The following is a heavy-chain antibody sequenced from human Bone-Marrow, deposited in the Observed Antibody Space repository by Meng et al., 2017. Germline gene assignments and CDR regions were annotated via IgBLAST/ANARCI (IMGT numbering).Heavy chain of an antibody. CDR3: AKDGGYSSSWYGDHYYGMDV. CDR1: GFTFDDYT. Sequence: GESLKISCAASGFTFDDYTMHWVRPAPGKGLELVSLISWDGGSTYYADSVKGRFTISRDNSKNSLYLQMNSQRTEDTALYYCAKDGGYSSSWYGDHYYGMDVWGQGTTVTVSS. J-gene: IGHJ6*02. CDR2: ISWDGGST. V-gene: IGHV3-43*01. D-gene: IGHD6-13*01.